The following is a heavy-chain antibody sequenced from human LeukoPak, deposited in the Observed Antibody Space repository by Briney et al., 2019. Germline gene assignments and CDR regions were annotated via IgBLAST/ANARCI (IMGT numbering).Heavy chain of an antibody. V-gene: IGHV1-2*02. D-gene: IGHD3-3*01. CDR1: GYTFTGYY. CDR2: INPNSGGT. CDR3: ARVPGITIFGVGPIDI. J-gene: IGHJ3*02. Sequence: GASVKVSCKASGYTFTGYYMHWVRQAPGQGLEWMGWINPNSGGTNYAQKFQGRVTMTRDTSISTAYMELSRLRSDDTAVYYCARVPGITIFGVGPIDIWGQGTMVTVSS.